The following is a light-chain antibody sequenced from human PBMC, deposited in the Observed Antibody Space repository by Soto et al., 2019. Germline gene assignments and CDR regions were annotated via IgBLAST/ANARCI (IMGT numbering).Light chain of an antibody. J-gene: IGKJ4*01. CDR3: QQRANWPLT. V-gene: IGKV3-11*01. Sequence: EVVLTQSPDTLSLSPGETATLSCRASQSVDRYVAWYQQKPGQAPRLLLYDASTRATGIPARFSGRGSGTDFTLTISSLEPEDFAVYYCQQRANWPLTFAGGTRVEIK. CDR1: QSVDRY. CDR2: DAS.